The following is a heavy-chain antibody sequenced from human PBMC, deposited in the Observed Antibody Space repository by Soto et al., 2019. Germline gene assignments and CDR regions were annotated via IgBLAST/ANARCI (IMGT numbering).Heavy chain of an antibody. CDR1: GFTFNGYA. V-gene: IGHV3-23*01. Sequence: EVQLLESGGGLVQPGGSLRLSCAASGFTFNGYAMSWVRQAPGKGLEWVSAITGSGRSTYYADSVKGRFTISRDNSKYTVYLHMNSLRAEDTAAYYCAKSDRIGVDGGFDIWGQGTMDTVSS. J-gene: IGHJ3*02. CDR3: AKSDRIGVDGGFDI. CDR2: ITGSGRST. D-gene: IGHD2-15*01.